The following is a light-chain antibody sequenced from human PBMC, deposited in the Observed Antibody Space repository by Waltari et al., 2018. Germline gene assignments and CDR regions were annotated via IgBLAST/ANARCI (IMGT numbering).Light chain of an antibody. J-gene: IGKJ4*01. V-gene: IGKV1-5*03. CDR2: KTT. Sequence: DIQITPSPSYLSASVGATVSITCRASQSLSGWLDWYQKKPGKAPKLLIYKTTNFQSGVSSRFSGSGSGTQFTLTIRSLQPEDFATYYCLQYIRSPLTFGGGTKVEIK. CDR1: QSLSGW. CDR3: LQYIRSPLT.